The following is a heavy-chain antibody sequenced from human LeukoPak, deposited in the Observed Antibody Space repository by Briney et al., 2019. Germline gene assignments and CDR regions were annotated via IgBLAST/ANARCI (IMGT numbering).Heavy chain of an antibody. J-gene: IGHJ6*03. CDR1: GFTVSSNY. CDR3: AKHDYGDYVIYYYMDV. D-gene: IGHD4-17*01. CDR2: ISGSGGST. Sequence: GGSLRLSCAASGFTVSSNYMSWVLQAPGKGLAWVSAISGSGGSTYYADSVKGRFTISRDNSKNTLYLQMNSLRAEDTAVYYCAKHDYGDYVIYYYMDVWGKGTTVTISS. V-gene: IGHV3-23*01.